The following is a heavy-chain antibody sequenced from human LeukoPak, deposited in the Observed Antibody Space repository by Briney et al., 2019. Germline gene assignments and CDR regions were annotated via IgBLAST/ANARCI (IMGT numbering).Heavy chain of an antibody. CDR2: ISSTSTSI. J-gene: IGHJ5*02. V-gene: IGHV3-11*06. CDR3: ARSLEVDP. CDR1: GFPFSVFY. Sequence: GGSLRLSCAASGFPFSVFYMSWVRQAPGKGLEWISSISSTSTSINYADSVRGRFTISRDNAKNSLYLQMSSLRAEDTAVYYCARSLEVDPWGQGTLVTVSS.